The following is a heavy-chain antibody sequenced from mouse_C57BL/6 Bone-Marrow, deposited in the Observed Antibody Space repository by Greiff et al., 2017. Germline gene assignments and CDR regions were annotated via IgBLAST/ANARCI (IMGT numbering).Heavy chain of an antibody. CDR2: INSDGGST. CDR1: EYEFPSHD. CDR3: ARRPSGAWFAY. Sequence: EVKLMESGGGLVQPGESLKLSCESNEYEFPSHDMSWVRKTPEKRLELVAAINSDGGSTYYPDTMERRFIISRDNTKKTLYLQMSSLRSEDTAVYYCARRPSGAWFAYWGQGTLVTVSA. D-gene: IGHD1-3*01. J-gene: IGHJ3*01. V-gene: IGHV5-2*03.